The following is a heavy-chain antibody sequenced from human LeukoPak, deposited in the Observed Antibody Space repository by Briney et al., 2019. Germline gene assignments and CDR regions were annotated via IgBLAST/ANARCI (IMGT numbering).Heavy chain of an antibody. CDR2: ISGSGGST. Sequence: GGSLRLSCAASGFTFSSYAMSWVRQAPGKGLEWVSAISGSGGSTYYADSVKGRFTISRDNSKNTLYLQMNSLRAEDTAVYYCARDLNPGGFYGDYSGSAEYFQHWGQGTLVTVSS. CDR3: ARDLNPGGFYGDYSGSAEYFQH. D-gene: IGHD4-17*01. J-gene: IGHJ1*01. CDR1: GFTFSSYA. V-gene: IGHV3-23*01.